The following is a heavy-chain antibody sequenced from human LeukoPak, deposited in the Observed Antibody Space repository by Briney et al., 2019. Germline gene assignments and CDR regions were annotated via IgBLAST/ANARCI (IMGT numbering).Heavy chain of an antibody. CDR1: GYTFTTNG. CDR3: ARDRDYSPDY. J-gene: IGHJ4*02. D-gene: IGHD2-21*01. V-gene: IGHV1-18*01. CDR2: ISAYCGNT. Sequence: ASVKVSCKASGYTFTTNGISWVRQAPGQGLEWMGWISAYCGNTIYAQKLQGRVTMTTDTSTTTAYMELRSLRSDDTAVYYCARDRDYSPDYWGQGTLVTVSS.